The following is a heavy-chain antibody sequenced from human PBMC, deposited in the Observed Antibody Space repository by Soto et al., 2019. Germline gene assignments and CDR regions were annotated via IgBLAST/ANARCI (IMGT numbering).Heavy chain of an antibody. CDR2: ISWNSGSI. D-gene: IGHD6-19*01. CDR3: AKDIYGIAVAGTFDY. CDR1: GFTFDDYA. V-gene: IGHV3-9*01. J-gene: IGHJ4*02. Sequence: EVQLVESGGGLVQPGRSLRLSCAASGFTFDDYAMHWVRQAPGKGLEWVSGISWNSGSIGYADSVKGRFTISRDNAXXSLYLQMNSLRAEDTALYYCAKDIYGIAVAGTFDYWGQGTLVTVSS.